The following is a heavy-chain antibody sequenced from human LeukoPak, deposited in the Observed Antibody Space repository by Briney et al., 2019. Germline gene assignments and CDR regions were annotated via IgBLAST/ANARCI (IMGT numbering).Heavy chain of an antibody. CDR3: ARCRRGHYDSSPVDWFDP. CDR1: GGSISSGGYS. Sequence: PPETLSLTCAVSGGSISSGGYSWSWIRQPPGKGLEWIGYIYHSGSTYYNPSLKSRVTISVDRSKNQFSLKLSSVTAADTAVYYCARCRRGHYDSSPVDWFDPWGQGTLVTVSS. CDR2: IYHSGST. V-gene: IGHV4-30-2*01. D-gene: IGHD3-22*01. J-gene: IGHJ5*02.